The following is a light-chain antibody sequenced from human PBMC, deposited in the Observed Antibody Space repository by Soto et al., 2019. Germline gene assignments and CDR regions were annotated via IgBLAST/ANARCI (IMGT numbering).Light chain of an antibody. CDR2: GAS. V-gene: IGKV3-15*01. J-gene: IGKJ1*01. CDR3: QQYRSGPRK. CDR1: QDVMYD. Sequence: EIVLTQSPATLSVSPGGRATLSCRASQDVMYDLAWYQQKPGQAPRLLVYGASTRATDEPPRFRGSGSGTEFSLTISSLQSEDLATYDCQQYRSGPRKFGQWSRVEIK.